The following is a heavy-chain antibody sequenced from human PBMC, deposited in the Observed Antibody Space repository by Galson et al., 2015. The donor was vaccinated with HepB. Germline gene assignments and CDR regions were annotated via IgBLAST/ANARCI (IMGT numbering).Heavy chain of an antibody. CDR3: ARVDGSSSAYYYYGMDV. V-gene: IGHV1-69*01. Sequence: CKASGGTFSSYAISWVRQAPGQGLEWMGGIIPIFGTANYAQKFQGRVTITADESTSTAYMELSSLRSEDTAVYYCARVDGSSSAYYYYGMDVWGQGTTVTVSS. CDR2: IIPIFGTA. CDR1: GGTFSSYA. D-gene: IGHD6-6*01. J-gene: IGHJ6*02.